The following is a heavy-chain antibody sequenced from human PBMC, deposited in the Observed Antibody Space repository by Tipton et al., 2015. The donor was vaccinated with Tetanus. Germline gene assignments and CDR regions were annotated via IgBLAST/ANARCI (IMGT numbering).Heavy chain of an antibody. CDR3: ARGLTGTTSHRWFDP. V-gene: IGHV4-39*07. CDR2: IYYSGST. CDR1: GGSISSSSYY. Sequence: GLVKPSETLSLTCTVSGGSISSSSYYWGWIRQPPGKGLEWIGSIYYSGSTYYNPSLKSRVTISVDTSKNQFSLKLSSVTAADPAVYYCARGLTGTTSHRWFDPWGQGTLVTVSS. D-gene: IGHD1-7*01. J-gene: IGHJ5*02.